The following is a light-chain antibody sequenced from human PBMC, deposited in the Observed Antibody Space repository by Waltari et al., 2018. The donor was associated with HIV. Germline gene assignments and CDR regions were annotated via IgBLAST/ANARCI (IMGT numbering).Light chain of an antibody. CDR1: TCNIGNNY. CDR3: GTWDSSLSAGV. CDR2: DNT. J-gene: IGLJ2*01. V-gene: IGLV1-51*01. Sequence: TQPPSVSAAPGQKVTISCSGSTCNIGNNYISWYQQLPGTAPKLLIYDNTKRPSGIPDRFSGSKSGTSATLGITGLQTGDEADYYCGTWDSSLSAGVFGGGTKLTVL.